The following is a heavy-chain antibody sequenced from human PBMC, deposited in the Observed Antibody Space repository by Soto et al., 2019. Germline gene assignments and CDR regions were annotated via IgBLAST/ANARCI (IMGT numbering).Heavy chain of an antibody. J-gene: IGHJ3*02. D-gene: IGHD2-8*01. CDR2: IKQDGSGK. Sequence: GGSLRLSCAASGFTFSSYWMSWVRQAPGKGLEWVAKIKQDGSGKYYVDSVKGRFTISRDNAKNSLYRQMNSLRAEDTAVYDCESNAPGGDAFDIWGQGTMVTVSS. CDR3: ESNAPGGDAFDI. V-gene: IGHV3-7*01. CDR1: GFTFSSYW.